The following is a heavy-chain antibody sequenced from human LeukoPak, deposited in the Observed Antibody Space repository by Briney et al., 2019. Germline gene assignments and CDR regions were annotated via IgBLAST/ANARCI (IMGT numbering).Heavy chain of an antibody. Sequence: SVNVSCKASGGTFSSYAISWVRQAPGQGLEWMGRIIPILGIANYAQKFQGRVTITADKSTSTAYMELSSLRSEDTAVYYCARDPQEHIVVVNARLLSYYYGIDVWGQGTMVTVSS. V-gene: IGHV1-69*04. D-gene: IGHD2-21*01. CDR2: IIPILGIA. J-gene: IGHJ6*02. CDR1: GGTFSSYA. CDR3: ARDPQEHIVVVNARLLSYYYGIDV.